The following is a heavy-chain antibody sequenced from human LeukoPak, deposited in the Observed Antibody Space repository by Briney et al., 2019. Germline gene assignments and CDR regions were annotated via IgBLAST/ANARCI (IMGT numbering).Heavy chain of an antibody. D-gene: IGHD3-10*01. CDR2: TYYRSNWYN. CDR3: ARTYGHLDF. Sequence: SQTLSLTCATSGYNDSSNSAAWNWISQSPLRGLEWLGRTYYRSNWYNDYAVSVKSRITINADTSKNQFSLHLNSVTPEDTAVYYCARTYGHLDFWGQGTLVTVSS. J-gene: IGHJ4*02. CDR1: GYNDSSNSAA. V-gene: IGHV6-1*01.